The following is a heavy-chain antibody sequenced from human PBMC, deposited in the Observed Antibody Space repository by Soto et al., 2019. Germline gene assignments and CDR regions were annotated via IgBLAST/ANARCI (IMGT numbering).Heavy chain of an antibody. CDR3: ARDPPITGSLRGTPLMAV. Sequence: ASVKVSCKASGYSFSSYGISWVRQAPGRGLEWMGWISAYNGNTNYAEKFQGRVAMTTDASTSTAYMEVRSLRSDDTAVYYCARDPPITGSLRGTPLMAVWGQGTTVTVSS. D-gene: IGHD1-20*01. CDR2: ISAYNGNT. CDR1: GYSFSSYG. V-gene: IGHV1-18*04. J-gene: IGHJ6*02.